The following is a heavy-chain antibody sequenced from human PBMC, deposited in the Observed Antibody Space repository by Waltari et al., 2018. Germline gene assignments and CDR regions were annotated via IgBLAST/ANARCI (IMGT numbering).Heavy chain of an antibody. V-gene: IGHV3-30*18. D-gene: IGHD3-22*01. J-gene: IGHJ4*02. CDR3: AKDRRRYDSSGYTFDY. CDR2: ISYDGSNK. CDR1: GFTFSSYG. Sequence: QVQLVESGGGVVQPGRSLRLSCAASGFTFSSYGMHWVRQAPGKGLGWVAVISYDGSNKYYADSVKGRFTISRDNSKNTLYLQMNSLRAEDTAVYYCAKDRRRYDSSGYTFDYWGQGTLVTVSS.